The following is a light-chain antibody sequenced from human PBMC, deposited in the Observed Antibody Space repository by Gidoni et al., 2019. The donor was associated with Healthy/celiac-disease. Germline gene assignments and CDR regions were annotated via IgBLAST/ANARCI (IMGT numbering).Light chain of an antibody. CDR2: LGS. CDR3: MQALQTPRT. Sequence: DIVMTKSPLSLPVTPGEQAYISCRSSKSLLHSNGYNDLDWYLQKPGQSPQLLIYLGSNRASGVPDRFSGSGSGTDFTLKISRVEAEDVGVYYCMQALQTPRTFGPGTKVDIK. V-gene: IGKV2-28*01. J-gene: IGKJ3*01. CDR1: KSLLHSNGYND.